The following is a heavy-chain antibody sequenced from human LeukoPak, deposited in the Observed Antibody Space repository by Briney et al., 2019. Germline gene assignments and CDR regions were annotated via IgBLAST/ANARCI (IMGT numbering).Heavy chain of an antibody. CDR3: ARDSYGSDY. Sequence: GGSLRLSCVASGFTFTDHPMNWVRQAPGKGLEWVAHIKQDGSQEYYVDSVKGRFTISRDSAKNSLYLQMNSLRAEDTAVYYCARDSYGSDYWGQGTLVTVSS. D-gene: IGHD3-10*01. J-gene: IGHJ4*02. CDR1: GFTFTDHP. CDR2: IKQDGSQE. V-gene: IGHV3-7*01.